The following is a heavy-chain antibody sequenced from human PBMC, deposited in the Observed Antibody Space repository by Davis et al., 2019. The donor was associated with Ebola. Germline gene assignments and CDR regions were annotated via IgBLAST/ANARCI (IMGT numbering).Heavy chain of an antibody. J-gene: IGHJ3*02. Sequence: GGSLRLSCAASGFTFSSYWMSWVRQAPGKGLEWVANIKQDGSEKYYVDSVKGRFTISRDNAKNSLYLQMNSLRAEDTAVYYCARVRDTSTPWTFDIWGQGTRVTVSS. CDR2: IKQDGSEK. D-gene: IGHD2-2*01. CDR3: ARVRDTSTPWTFDI. CDR1: GFTFSSYW. V-gene: IGHV3-7*01.